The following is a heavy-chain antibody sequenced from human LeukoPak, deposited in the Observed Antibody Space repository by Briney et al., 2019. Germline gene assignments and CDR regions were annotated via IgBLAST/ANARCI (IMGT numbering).Heavy chain of an antibody. D-gene: IGHD3-16*01. CDR2: ISWNSGSI. V-gene: IGHV3-9*01. CDR1: GFTFDDYA. J-gene: IGHJ4*02. CDR3: VRGMGGGVSNFDY. Sequence: GGSLRLSCAASGFTFDDYAMHWVRQAPGKGLEWVSGISWNSGSIGYADSVEGRCTFTRDNAKNSLDLQMNSLRAEDTAVYYCVRGMGGGVSNFDYWGQGTLVTVSS.